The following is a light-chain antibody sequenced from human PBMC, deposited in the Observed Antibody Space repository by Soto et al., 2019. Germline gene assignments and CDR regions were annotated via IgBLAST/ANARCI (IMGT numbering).Light chain of an antibody. CDR1: SSNIGSNT. CDR2: RDN. CDR3: AAWDDSLNGYV. J-gene: IGLJ1*01. Sequence: QSVLTQPPSASGAPGQRVTISCSGSSSNIGSNTVNWYQQLPGTAPKLLIYRDNQRPSGVPVRFSGSKSGTSASLAISGLQSEDEGDYHCAAWDDSLNGYVFATGTQVTVL. V-gene: IGLV1-44*01.